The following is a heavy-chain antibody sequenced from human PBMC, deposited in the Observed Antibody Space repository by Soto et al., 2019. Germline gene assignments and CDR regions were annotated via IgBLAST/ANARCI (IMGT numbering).Heavy chain of an antibody. V-gene: IGHV3-23*01. CDR1: GFTFSSYA. J-gene: IGHJ6*02. D-gene: IGHD6-13*01. CDR3: AKDRDGAAAGPTKFYGMDV. CDR2: ISGSGDST. Sequence: EVQLLESGGGLVQPGGSLRLSCAASGFTFSSYAMSWVRQAPGKGLEWVSVISGSGDSTYYADSVRGRFTISRDNSKNTLYLQMNSLRAEDTAVYYCAKDRDGAAAGPTKFYGMDVGAKGPRSPSP.